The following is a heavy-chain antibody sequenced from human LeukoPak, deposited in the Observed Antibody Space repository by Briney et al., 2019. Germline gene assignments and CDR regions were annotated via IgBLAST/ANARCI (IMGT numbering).Heavy chain of an antibody. Sequence: GGSLRLSCAASGFTFRNAWMSWVRQAPGKGLEWVSVIYSGGSTYYADSVKGRFTISRDNSKNTLYLQMNSLRAEDTAVYYCATTTVTKETYYYYGMDVWGQGTTVTVSS. CDR2: IYSGGST. V-gene: IGHV3-66*01. J-gene: IGHJ6*02. D-gene: IGHD4-17*01. CDR3: ATTTVTKETYYYYGMDV. CDR1: GFTFRNAW.